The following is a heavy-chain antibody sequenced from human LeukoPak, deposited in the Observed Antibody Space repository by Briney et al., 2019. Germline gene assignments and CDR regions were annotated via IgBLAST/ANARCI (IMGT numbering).Heavy chain of an antibody. CDR2: INPNSGGT. V-gene: IGHV1-2*02. Sequence: GASVKVSCKASGYTFTSYYMHWVRQAPGQGLEWMGWINPNSGGTNYAQKFQGRVTMTRDTSISTAYMEVSRLRSDDTAVYYCARYDDEKGIDYWGQGTLVTVSS. D-gene: IGHD1-1*01. CDR1: GYTFTSYY. J-gene: IGHJ4*02. CDR3: ARYDDEKGIDY.